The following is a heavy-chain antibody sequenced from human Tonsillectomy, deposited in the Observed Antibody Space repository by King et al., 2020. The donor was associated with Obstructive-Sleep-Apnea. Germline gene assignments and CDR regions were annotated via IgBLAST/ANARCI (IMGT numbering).Heavy chain of an antibody. D-gene: IGHD3-22*01. CDR2: VYPGDSDT. Sequence: QLVQSGAEVKKPGESLKLSCQVSGYSFTSYWIAWVRQMPGKGLEWMGIVYPGDSDTRYSPSFQGQVTFSADQSTSTAYLQWSSLKASDTAMYYCARLFGDSSAYNDYWGQGTLVTVSS. J-gene: IGHJ4*02. CDR1: GYSFTSYW. V-gene: IGHV5-51*01. CDR3: ARLFGDSSAYNDY.